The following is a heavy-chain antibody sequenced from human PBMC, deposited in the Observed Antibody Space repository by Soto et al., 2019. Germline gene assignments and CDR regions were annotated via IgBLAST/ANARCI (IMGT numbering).Heavy chain of an antibody. CDR3: AQPGPGPPRFAY. Sequence: QITLKESGPTLVKPTQTLALNCTFSGFSFNTRGVGVAWIRQPPGTALEWLAVTYWDADRRYRPSLTDRLTITKDISTNQVVLTMTNMDPVDTGTYYCAQPGPGPPRFAYWGQGALVTGSS. CDR2: TYWDADR. CDR1: GFSFNTRGVG. V-gene: IGHV2-5*02. D-gene: IGHD3-10*01. J-gene: IGHJ1*01.